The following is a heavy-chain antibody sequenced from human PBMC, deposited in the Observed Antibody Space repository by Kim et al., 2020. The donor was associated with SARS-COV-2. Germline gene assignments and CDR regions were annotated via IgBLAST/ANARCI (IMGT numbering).Heavy chain of an antibody. CDR1: GFSLSTSGMC. CDR2: IDWDDDK. D-gene: IGHD2-2*01. CDR3: ARLLYQLPAEGWFDP. Sequence: SGPTLVNPTQTLTLTCTFSGFSLSTSGMCVSWIRQPPGKALEWLARIDWDDDKYYSTSLKTRLTISKDTSKNQVVLTMTNMDPVDTATYYCARLLYQLPAEGWFDPWGQGTLVTVSS. V-gene: IGHV2-70*11. J-gene: IGHJ5*02.